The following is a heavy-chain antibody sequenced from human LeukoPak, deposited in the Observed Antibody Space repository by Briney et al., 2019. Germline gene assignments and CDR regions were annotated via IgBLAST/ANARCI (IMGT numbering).Heavy chain of an antibody. CDR1: GFTFSSYA. CDR3: AKDRSSRYDFWSGSFSHYYYYYMDV. V-gene: IGHV3-23*01. J-gene: IGHJ6*03. CDR2: ISGGSA. Sequence: PGGSLRLSCAASGFTFSSYAMSWVRQAPGKGLEWVSAISGGSADYADSVKGRFSISIDNSKNTLYLQMNSLRAKDTAVYYCAKDRSSRYDFWSGSFSHYYYYYMDVWGKGTTVTVSS. D-gene: IGHD3-3*01.